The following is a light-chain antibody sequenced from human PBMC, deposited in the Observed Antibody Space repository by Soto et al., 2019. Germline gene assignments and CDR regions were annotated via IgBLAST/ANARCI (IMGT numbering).Light chain of an antibody. CDR1: SGHSGYP. Sequence: QLVLTQSPSASASLGASVILTCTLSSGHSGYPIAWHQHQPEKGPRYLMKFNSDGSHTKGDGIPDRFSGSSSGAERYLIISSLQSEDEAYYYCQTWDTDTVLFGGGTKVTVL. CDR3: QTWDTDTVL. V-gene: IGLV4-69*01. J-gene: IGLJ2*01. CDR2: FNSDGSH.